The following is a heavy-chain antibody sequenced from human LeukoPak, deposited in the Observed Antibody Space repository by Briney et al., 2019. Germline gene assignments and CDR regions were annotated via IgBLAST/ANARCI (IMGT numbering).Heavy chain of an antibody. D-gene: IGHD1-1*01. CDR3: AGTYYYYNGMDV. Sequence: GGSLRLSCAASGFTFSSYSMSWVRQAPGKGLEWVSFISSSSSYIYYAYSMKGRFTFSRGNAKNSLYLQMNRLRAEETAVYYCAGTYYYYNGMDVWGKGTTVTVSS. CDR2: ISSSSSYI. CDR1: GFTFSSYS. V-gene: IGHV3-21*01. J-gene: IGHJ6*04.